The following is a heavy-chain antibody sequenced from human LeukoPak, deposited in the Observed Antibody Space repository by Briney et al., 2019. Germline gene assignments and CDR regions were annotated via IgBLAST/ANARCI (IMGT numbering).Heavy chain of an antibody. J-gene: IGHJ3*02. D-gene: IGHD3-22*01. CDR3: AKDSPIRYYYDSSAETDASDI. CDR1: GFTVSSNY. CDR2: IYSDGST. Sequence: GGSLRLSCAASGFTVSSNYMSWVRQAPGKGLEWVSIIYSDGSTYYADSVKGRFTISRDNSKNTLYLQMNSLRAEDTAVYYCAKDSPIRYYYDSSAETDASDIWGQGTMVTVSS. V-gene: IGHV3-66*02.